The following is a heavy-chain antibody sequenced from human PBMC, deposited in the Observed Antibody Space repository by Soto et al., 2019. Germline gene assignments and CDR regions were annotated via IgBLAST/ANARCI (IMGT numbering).Heavy chain of an antibody. CDR1: GFTFSSYG. V-gene: IGHV3-33*01. CDR2: IWYDGSNK. Sequence: QVQLVESGGGVVQPGRSLRLSCAASGFTFSSYGMHWVRQAPGKGLEWVAVIWYDGSNKYYADSVKGRFTISRDNXMNTLDLQMNSLRAEDTAVYYCARDGGSLGPDAFDIWGQGTMVTVSS. CDR3: ARDGGSLGPDAFDI. D-gene: IGHD1-26*01. J-gene: IGHJ3*02.